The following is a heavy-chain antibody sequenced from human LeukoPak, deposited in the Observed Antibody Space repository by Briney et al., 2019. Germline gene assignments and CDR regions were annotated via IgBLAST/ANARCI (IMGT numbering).Heavy chain of an antibody. CDR1: GGSISSSNW. J-gene: IGHJ5*02. CDR3: ARTYGSGSYPGPYNWFDP. D-gene: IGHD3-10*01. V-gene: IGHV4-4*02. CDR2: IYHSGST. Sequence: PSETLSLTCAVSGGSISSSNWWSWVRQPPGKGLEWIGEIYHSGSTNYNPSLKSRVTISVDKSKNQFSLKLSSVTAADTAVYYCARTYGSGSYPGPYNWFDPWGQGTLVTVSS.